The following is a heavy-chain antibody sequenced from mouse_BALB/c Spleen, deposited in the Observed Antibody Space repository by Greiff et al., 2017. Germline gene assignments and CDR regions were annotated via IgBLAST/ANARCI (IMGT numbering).Heavy chain of an antibody. J-gene: IGHJ2*01. CDR2: IYPGDGDT. V-gene: IGHV1-80*01. CDR1: GYAFSSYW. CDR3: ARGYGSHFDY. Sequence: VQLQESGAELVRPGSSVKISCKASGYAFSSYWMNWVKQRPGQGLEWIGQIYPGDGDTNYNGKFKGKATLTADKSSSTAYMQLSSLTSEDSAVYFCARGYGSHFDYWGQGTTLTVSS. D-gene: IGHD1-1*01.